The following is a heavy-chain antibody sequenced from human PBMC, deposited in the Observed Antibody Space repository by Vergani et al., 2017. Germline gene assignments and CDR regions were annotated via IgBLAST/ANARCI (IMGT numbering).Heavy chain of an antibody. CDR3: ARTIDLWSGYSFDY. J-gene: IGHJ4*02. D-gene: IGHD3-3*01. CDR2: IYTSGST. Sequence: QLQLQESGSGLVKPSQTLSLTCAVSGGSISSGSYYWSWIRQPAGKGLEWIGRIYTSGSTNYNPSLKSRVTISVDTSKNQFSLQLSSVTAADTAVYYCARTIDLWSGYSFDYWGQGTLVTVSS. CDR1: GGSISSGSYY. V-gene: IGHV4-61*02.